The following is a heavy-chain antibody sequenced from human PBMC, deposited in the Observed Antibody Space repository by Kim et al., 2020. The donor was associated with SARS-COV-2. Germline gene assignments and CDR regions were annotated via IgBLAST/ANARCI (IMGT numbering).Heavy chain of an antibody. V-gene: IGHV3-15*01. D-gene: IGHD3-16*01. CDR2: IKRKTDGGTT. J-gene: IGHJ4*02. CDR1: GFTLSIAW. Sequence: PGGSLRLSCAASGFTLSIAWMSWVRQAPGKGLEWVGLIKRKTDGGTTDYAAPVKGRFTISRDDSENTLNLQMNSLKTEDTAVYYCVIWNYAHFEYWGQGTLVTVSS. CDR3: VIWNYAHFEY.